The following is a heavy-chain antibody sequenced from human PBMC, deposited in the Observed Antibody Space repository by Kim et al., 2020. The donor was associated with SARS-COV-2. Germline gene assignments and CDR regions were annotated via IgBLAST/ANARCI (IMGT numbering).Heavy chain of an antibody. Sequence: GGSLRLSCAASGFSFSAYAMRWVRQAPGKGLEWISVISGSGDSTYYADSVKGRFTISRDNTNNSLYLQMKGLRTEDTAMYYCATDDGRVSVIW. CDR2: ISGSGDST. D-gene: IGHD2-8*01. CDR1: GFSFSAYA. V-gene: IGHV3-43*02. CDR3: ATDDGRVSVI. J-gene: IGHJ3*02.